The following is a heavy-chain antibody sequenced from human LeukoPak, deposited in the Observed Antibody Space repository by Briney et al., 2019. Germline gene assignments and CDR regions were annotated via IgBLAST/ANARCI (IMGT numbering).Heavy chain of an antibody. CDR1: GFTFSDYY. D-gene: IGHD2-15*01. V-gene: IGHV3-66*01. J-gene: IGHJ4*02. CDR2: IYSGGST. Sequence: PGGSLRLSCAASGFTFSDYYMSWIRQAPGKGLEWVSVIYSGGSTYYADSVKGRFTISRDNSKNTLYLQMNSLRAEDTAVYYCAREYCSGGSCYPRGWGQGTLVTVSS. CDR3: AREYCSGGSCYPRG.